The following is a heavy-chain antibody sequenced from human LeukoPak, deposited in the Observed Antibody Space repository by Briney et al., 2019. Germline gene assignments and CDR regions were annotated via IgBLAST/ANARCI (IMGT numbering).Heavy chain of an antibody. CDR3: AKHNGYTFDY. CDR1: GFTFSHYW. J-gene: IGHJ4*02. Sequence: PGGSLRLSCAASGFTFSHYWISWVRQAPGKGLKWVANTKQDGSEGYYVDSVKGRFSISRDNAKNSLYLQMSDLRAEDTAVYYCAKHNGYTFDYWGQGTLVTVSS. CDR2: TKQDGSEG. D-gene: IGHD5-24*01. V-gene: IGHV3-7*01.